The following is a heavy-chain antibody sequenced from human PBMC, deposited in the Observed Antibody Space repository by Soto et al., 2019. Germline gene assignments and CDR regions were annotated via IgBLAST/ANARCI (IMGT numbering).Heavy chain of an antibody. CDR3: ARGDWNYFVDFDY. Sequence: GASVKVSCKASGYTFTGYAMHWVRQAPGQRLEWMGWTNAGNGNTKYSQKFQGRVTITRETSASTAYMELSSLRSEDTAVYYCARGDWNYFVDFDYWGQGTLVTVSS. J-gene: IGHJ4*02. CDR1: GYTFTGYA. V-gene: IGHV1-3*01. CDR2: TNAGNGNT. D-gene: IGHD1-7*01.